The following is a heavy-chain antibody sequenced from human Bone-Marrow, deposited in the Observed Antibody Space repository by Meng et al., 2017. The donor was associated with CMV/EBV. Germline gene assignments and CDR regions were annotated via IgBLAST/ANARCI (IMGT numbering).Heavy chain of an antibody. Sequence: SETLSLTCTVSGGSISSGDYYWSWIRQPPGKGLEWIGYIYYSGSTYYNPSLKSRVTISVDTSKNQFSLKLSSVTAADTAVYYCAREKYSNYYYYGKDVWGQGTTVTFSS. CDR2: IYYSGST. CDR3: AREKYSNYYYYGKDV. J-gene: IGHJ6*02. CDR1: GGSISSGDYY. V-gene: IGHV4-30-4*08. D-gene: IGHD4-11*01.